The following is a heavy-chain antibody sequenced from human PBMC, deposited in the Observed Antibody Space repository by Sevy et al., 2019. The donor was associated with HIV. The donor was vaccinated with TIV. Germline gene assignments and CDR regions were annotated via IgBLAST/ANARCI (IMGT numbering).Heavy chain of an antibody. D-gene: IGHD6-13*01. J-gene: IGHJ6*02. CDR2: IWYDGSNK. CDR3: AREPIAAAGYYYYGMDV. V-gene: IGHV3-33*01. Sequence: GGSLRLSCAASGFTFSSYGMHWVRQAPGKGLEWVAVIWYDGSNKYYADSVKGRFTISRDNSKNTLYLQMNSLRAEDMAVYYCAREPIAAAGYYYYGMDVWGQGTTVTVSS. CDR1: GFTFSSYG.